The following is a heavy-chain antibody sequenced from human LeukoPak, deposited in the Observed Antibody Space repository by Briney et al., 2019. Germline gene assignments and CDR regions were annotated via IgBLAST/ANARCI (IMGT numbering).Heavy chain of an antibody. CDR3: ARSEWLAYYFDY. CDR2: ISGSSSDI. Sequence: GGSLRLSCAGSEFTFRSYSMHWVRQAPGKGLEWVSSISGSSSDIYYADSVKGRFTISRDNAKNSLYLQMNSLRAEDTAVYYCARSEWLAYYFDYWGQGTLVTVSS. D-gene: IGHD6-19*01. J-gene: IGHJ4*02. CDR1: EFTFRSYS. V-gene: IGHV3-21*01.